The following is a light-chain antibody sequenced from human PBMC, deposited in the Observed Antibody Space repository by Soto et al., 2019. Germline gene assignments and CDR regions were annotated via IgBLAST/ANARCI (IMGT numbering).Light chain of an antibody. J-gene: IGKJ1*01. Sequence: EMVLTQSPGTLSLCPGERATLSCRASQSVSNNYLARYQQKPGQAPRLLIYGASNRATGIPDRFSGSGSGTDFTLTISRLEPEDFAVYYCQQYGRSPTTFGQGTKVDIK. CDR2: GAS. V-gene: IGKV3-20*01. CDR3: QQYGRSPTT. CDR1: QSVSNNY.